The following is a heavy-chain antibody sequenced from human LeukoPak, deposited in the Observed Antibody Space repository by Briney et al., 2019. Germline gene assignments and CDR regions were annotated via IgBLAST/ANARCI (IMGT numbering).Heavy chain of an antibody. CDR3: SKDLGYSFGYFDY. J-gene: IGHJ4*02. CDR2: ISGSGAST. V-gene: IGHV3-23*01. D-gene: IGHD5-18*01. CDR1: RFTLSSYA. Sequence: GGSLRLSCAAWRFTLSSYAMSCVRQAPGKGLEWVSRISGSGASTYYADSVKGRFTISRDNSKNTLYLQMNSLRAEDTAVYYCSKDLGYSFGYFDYWGQGTLVTVSS.